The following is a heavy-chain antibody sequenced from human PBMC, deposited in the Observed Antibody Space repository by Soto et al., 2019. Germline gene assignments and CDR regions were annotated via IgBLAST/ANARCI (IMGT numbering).Heavy chain of an antibody. Sequence: QVQLVQSGAEVKKPGTSVKVSCKASAYTFSSHGISWVRPAPGPGLEWMGWISAYNGNTKYAQKRQGRVTMTTDTWPSTAYMVMRSLRSGNTAVYSCARGYSYGTSGNEDYYYGMDVWGQGTTVTVSS. CDR2: ISAYNGNT. V-gene: IGHV1-18*01. D-gene: IGHD5-18*01. CDR1: AYTFSSHG. CDR3: ARGYSYGTSGNEDYYYGMDV. J-gene: IGHJ6*02.